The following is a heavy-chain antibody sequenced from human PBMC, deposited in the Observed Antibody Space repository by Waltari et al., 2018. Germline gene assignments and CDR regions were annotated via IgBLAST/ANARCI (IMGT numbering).Heavy chain of an antibody. Sequence: QVQLVQSGAEVKKPGASVKVSCKASGYTFTSYAMHWVRQAPGQRLEWMGWINAGNCNRKYTQKFQGRVTITRDTTASTAYMELSSLRSEDTAVYYCARELQLVFDYWGQGTLVIVSS. CDR2: INAGNCNR. V-gene: IGHV1-3*01. CDR1: GYTFTSYA. D-gene: IGHD6-13*01. CDR3: ARELQLVFDY. J-gene: IGHJ4*02.